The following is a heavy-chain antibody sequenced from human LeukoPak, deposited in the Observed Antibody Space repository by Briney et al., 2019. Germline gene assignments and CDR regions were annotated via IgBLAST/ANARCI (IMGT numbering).Heavy chain of an antibody. CDR3: AKVFWSGYYRDYYYYMDV. V-gene: IGHV3-30*02. CDR2: IRYDGSNK. D-gene: IGHD3-3*01. Sequence: GGSLRLSCAASGFTFSSYGMHWVRQAPGKGLEWVAFIRYDGSNKYYADSVKGRFTISRDNSKNTLYLQMNSLRAEDTAVYYCAKVFWSGYYRDYYYYMDVWGKGTTVTVSS. CDR1: GFTFSSYG. J-gene: IGHJ6*03.